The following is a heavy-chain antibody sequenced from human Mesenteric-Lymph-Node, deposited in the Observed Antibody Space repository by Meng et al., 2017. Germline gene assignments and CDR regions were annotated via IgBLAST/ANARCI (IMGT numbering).Heavy chain of an antibody. V-gene: IGHV3-74*01. CDR3: AGRDASGSYAFHI. Sequence: ETLSLTCAASGFTFSSYWMHWVRQAPGKGLVWVSRINSDGSSTSYADSVKGRFTISRDNTKNTLYLQMNSLRAEDTAVYYCAGRDASGSYAFHIWGRGTTVTVSS. CDR2: INSDGSST. CDR1: GFTFSSYW. D-gene: IGHD6-19*01. J-gene: IGHJ3*02.